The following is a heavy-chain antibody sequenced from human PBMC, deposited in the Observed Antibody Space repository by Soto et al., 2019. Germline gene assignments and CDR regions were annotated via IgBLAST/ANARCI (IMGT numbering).Heavy chain of an antibody. D-gene: IGHD2-21*01. CDR1: GFTFSGYG. V-gene: IGHV3-30*18. J-gene: IGHJ6*02. CDR2: ISDDSTKK. Sequence: QVQLLESGGGVVQPGRSLRLSCAASGFTFSGYGMHWVRQAPGKGLEWVAVISDDSTKKYYGDSVKGRFTISRDNSNNILYLQMNSLRGEDTAVYYCAKDDKYSGMDVWGHRTTVTVSS. CDR3: AKDDKYSGMDV.